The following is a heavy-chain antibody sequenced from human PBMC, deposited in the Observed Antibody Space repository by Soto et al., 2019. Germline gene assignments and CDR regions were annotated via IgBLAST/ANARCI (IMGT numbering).Heavy chain of an antibody. CDR3: ARGGPYYDSSGYWYFDL. CDR1: GGTFSSYA. D-gene: IGHD3-22*01. V-gene: IGHV1-69*13. Sequence: SVKVSCKASGGTFSSYAISWVRQAPGQGLEWMGGIIPIFGTANYAQKFQGRVTITADESTSTAYMELSSLRSEDTAVYYCARGGPYYDSSGYWYFDLWGRGTLVTVSS. CDR2: IIPIFGTA. J-gene: IGHJ2*01.